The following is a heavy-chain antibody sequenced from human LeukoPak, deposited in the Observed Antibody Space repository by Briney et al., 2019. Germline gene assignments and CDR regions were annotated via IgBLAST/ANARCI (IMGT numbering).Heavy chain of an antibody. CDR2: INPSGGST. Sequence: ASVKVSCTASGYTFTNYCMHWVRQGPGQGLEWMGMINPSGGSTSYAQKFQGRVTMTRDTSTSTVYMELSSLRSEDTAVYYCARGGSSWESDYWGQGTLVTVSS. J-gene: IGHJ4*02. CDR1: GYTFTNYC. V-gene: IGHV1-46*01. CDR3: ARGGSSWESDY. D-gene: IGHD6-13*01.